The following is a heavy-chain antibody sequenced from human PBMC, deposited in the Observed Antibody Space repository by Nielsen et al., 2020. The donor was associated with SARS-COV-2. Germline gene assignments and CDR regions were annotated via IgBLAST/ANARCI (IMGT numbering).Heavy chain of an antibody. CDR2: ISAYNGNT. V-gene: IGHV1-18*01. CDR1: GYTFTSYG. D-gene: IGHD6-19*01. J-gene: IGHJ6*02. Sequence: ASVKVSCKASGYTFTSYGLIWVRQAPGQGLQWMGWISAYNGNTNYAQKLQGRVTKTTDTSTSTAYLELRSLRADDTTVYYCASNTEAYSNGWAGEFYYGMDVWGQGTTVTVSS. CDR3: ASNTEAYSNGWAGEFYYGMDV.